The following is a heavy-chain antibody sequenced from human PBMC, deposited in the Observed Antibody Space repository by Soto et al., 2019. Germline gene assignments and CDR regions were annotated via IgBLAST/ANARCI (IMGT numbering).Heavy chain of an antibody. V-gene: IGHV1-69*13. CDR2: IIPIFGTA. D-gene: IGHD1-1*01. CDR3: ARGKGMEENYYYYGMDI. J-gene: IGHJ6*02. CDR1: GGTFSSYA. Sequence: SVKVSCKASGGTFSSYAISWVRQAPGQGLEWMGGIIPIFGTANYAQKFQGRVTITADESTSTAYMEVSSLRPEDTAVYYCARGKGMEENYYYYGMDIWGQGTTVTVSS.